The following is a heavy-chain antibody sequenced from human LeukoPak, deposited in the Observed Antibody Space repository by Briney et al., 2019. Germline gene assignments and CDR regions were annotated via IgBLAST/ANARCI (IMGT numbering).Heavy chain of an antibody. Sequence: GGSLRLSCAASGFTFSSYWMSWIRQAPGKGLEWISYITRSGGFYADSVKGRFTISRDNAKNSLYLQMNSLRVEDTAVYYCARDGDTTSKVDYLGQGTLVTVSS. J-gene: IGHJ4*02. V-gene: IGHV3-11*01. D-gene: IGHD7-27*01. CDR3: ARDGDTTSKVDY. CDR2: ITRSGG. CDR1: GFTFSSYW.